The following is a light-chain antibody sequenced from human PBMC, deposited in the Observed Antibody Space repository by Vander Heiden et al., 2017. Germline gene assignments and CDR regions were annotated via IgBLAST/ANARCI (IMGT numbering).Light chain of an antibody. CDR1: QSISSY. V-gene: IGKV1-39*01. CDR3: QQCYSTPYT. CDR2: AAS. J-gene: IGKJ3*01. Sequence: DIQMTQSPSSLSASVGDRVTITCRASQSISSYLNWYQQKPGKAPKLLIYAASSLQSGVPSRFSGSGSGTDFTLTISRLQPEDFATYYCQQCYSTPYTFGHGTKVEIK.